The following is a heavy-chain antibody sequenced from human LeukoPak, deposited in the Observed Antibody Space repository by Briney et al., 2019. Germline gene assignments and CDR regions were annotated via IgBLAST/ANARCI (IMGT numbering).Heavy chain of an antibody. Sequence: SETLSLTCTVSGGSISSYYWSWIRQPPGKGLEWIGYIYHSGSTNYNPSLKSRVTISVDTSKNQFSLKLSSVTAADTAVYYCARGSQGYSSGWYGYWGQGTLVTVSS. CDR3: ARGSQGYSSGWYGY. J-gene: IGHJ4*02. CDR2: IYHSGST. CDR1: GGSISSYY. D-gene: IGHD6-19*01. V-gene: IGHV4-59*12.